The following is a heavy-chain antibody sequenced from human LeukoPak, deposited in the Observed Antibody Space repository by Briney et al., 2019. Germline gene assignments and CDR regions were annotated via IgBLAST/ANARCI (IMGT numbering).Heavy chain of an antibody. Sequence: GGSLRLSCAASGFTFSRYGLHWVRQAPGKGLEWVAFIRDDGSTRYYADSVKGRFTISRDNAKNSLYLQMNSLSAEDTAVYYCARGPHIVVVVAATPVYFDYWGQGTLVTVSS. V-gene: IGHV3-30*02. J-gene: IGHJ4*02. D-gene: IGHD2-15*01. CDR3: ARGPHIVVVVAATPVYFDY. CDR2: IRDDGSTR. CDR1: GFTFSRYG.